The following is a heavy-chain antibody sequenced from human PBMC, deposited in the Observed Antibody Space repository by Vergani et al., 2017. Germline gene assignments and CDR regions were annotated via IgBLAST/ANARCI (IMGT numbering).Heavy chain of an antibody. D-gene: IGHD3-16*01. CDR1: GGTFSSYT. V-gene: IGHV1-69*02. CDR2: IIPILGIA. CDR3: ARVRGGGDVGYGMDV. Sequence: QVQLVQSGAEVKKPGSSVKVSCKASGGTFSSYTISWVRQAPGQGLEWMGRIIPILGIANYAQKFQGRVTITADKSTSTAYMELSSLRSEDTAVYYCARVRGGGDVGYGMDVWGQGTTVTVSS. J-gene: IGHJ6*02.